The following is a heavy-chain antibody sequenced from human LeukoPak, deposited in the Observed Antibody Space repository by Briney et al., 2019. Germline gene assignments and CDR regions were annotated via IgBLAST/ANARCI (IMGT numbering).Heavy chain of an antibody. Sequence: PGGSLGLSCAASGFTLSSYWMSWVRQAPGKGLEWVANIKQDGSEKYYVDSVKGRFTISRDNAKNSLYLQMNSLRAEDTAVYYCAREPHGDFDYWGQGTLVTVSS. CDR3: AREPHGDFDY. J-gene: IGHJ4*02. D-gene: IGHD4-17*01. CDR1: GFTLSSYW. CDR2: IKQDGSEK. V-gene: IGHV3-7*01.